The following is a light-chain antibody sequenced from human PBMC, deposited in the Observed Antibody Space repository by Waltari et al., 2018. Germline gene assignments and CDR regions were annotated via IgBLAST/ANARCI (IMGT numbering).Light chain of an antibody. CDR3: SSYAGSKGVV. J-gene: IGLJ2*01. CDR2: EVS. Sequence: QSALTQPPSASGSPGQSVTISCTGTNSDVGGYNYVSWYQQHPGKAPKLMIYEVSKRPSGVPDRFSGSKSGNTASLTVSGLQAEDEADYYCSSYAGSKGVVFGGGTKLTVL. CDR1: NSDVGGYNY. V-gene: IGLV2-8*01.